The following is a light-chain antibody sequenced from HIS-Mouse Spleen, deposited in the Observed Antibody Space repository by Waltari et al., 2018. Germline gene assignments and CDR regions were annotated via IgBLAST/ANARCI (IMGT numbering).Light chain of an antibody. CDR1: KLGDKY. Sequence: SYELTQPPSVSVSPGQTASITGSGDKLGDKYACWYQQKPGQSPVLVIYQDSKRPSGSPERFSGSNSGNTATLTISGTQAMDEADYYCQAWDSSYSVFGGGTKLTVL. J-gene: IGLJ2*01. CDR3: QAWDSSYSV. V-gene: IGLV3-1*01. CDR2: QDS.